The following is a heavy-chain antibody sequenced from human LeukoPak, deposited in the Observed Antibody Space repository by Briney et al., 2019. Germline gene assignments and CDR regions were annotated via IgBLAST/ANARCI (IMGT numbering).Heavy chain of an antibody. D-gene: IGHD6-6*01. CDR2: MNPDSGNT. CDR1: GYTFASYG. Sequence: GASVKGSCKASGYTFASYGVTWVRQTTGQGLEWMAWMNPDSGNTGYAQKCQGRVTMTRDTSISTAYMKLSSLTSEDTAVYYCARDQGHSPQIAALGYWGQGTLVTVSS. J-gene: IGHJ4*02. CDR3: ARDQGHSPQIAALGY. V-gene: IGHV1-8*02.